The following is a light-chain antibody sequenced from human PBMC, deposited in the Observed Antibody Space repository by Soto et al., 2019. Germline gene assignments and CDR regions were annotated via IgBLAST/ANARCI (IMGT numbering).Light chain of an antibody. J-gene: IGLJ1*01. CDR3: SSYAGSNNRYV. CDR2: EVS. CDR1: SSDVGGYNY. Sequence: QSALTQPPSASGSPGQAVTISCTGTSSDVGGYNYVSWYQQHPGKAPKLMIYEVSKRPSGVPDRFSGPKSGNTASLTVSGLQAEYEADYYCSSYAGSNNRYVFGTGTKVTVL. V-gene: IGLV2-8*01.